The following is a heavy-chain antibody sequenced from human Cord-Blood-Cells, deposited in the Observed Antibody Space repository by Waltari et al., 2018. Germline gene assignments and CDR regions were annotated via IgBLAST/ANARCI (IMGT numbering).Heavy chain of an antibody. CDR2: INHSGST. J-gene: IGHJ1*01. Sequence: QVQLQPWGAGLLKPSETLSLTCAVYGGSFSGYYWSWIRQPPGKGLEWIGEINHSGSTNYNPSLKSRVTISVDTSKNQFSLKLSSVTAADTAVYYCATAFPGIAAAGTEYFQHWGQGTLVTVSS. V-gene: IGHV4-34*01. CDR3: ATAFPGIAAAGTEYFQH. D-gene: IGHD6-13*01. CDR1: GGSFSGYY.